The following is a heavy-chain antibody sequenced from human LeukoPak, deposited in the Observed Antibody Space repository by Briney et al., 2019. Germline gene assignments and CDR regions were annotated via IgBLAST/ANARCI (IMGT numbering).Heavy chain of an antibody. CDR2: ISSSGSTI. CDR1: GFTFSSYE. J-gene: IGHJ4*02. Sequence: GGSLRLSCAASGFTFSSYEMNWVRQAPGKGLEWVPYISSSGSTIYYADSVKGRFTISRDNAKNSLYLQMNSLRAEDTAVYYCARAHNWKYGTFDYWGQGTLVTVSS. V-gene: IGHV3-48*03. D-gene: IGHD1-7*01. CDR3: ARAHNWKYGTFDY.